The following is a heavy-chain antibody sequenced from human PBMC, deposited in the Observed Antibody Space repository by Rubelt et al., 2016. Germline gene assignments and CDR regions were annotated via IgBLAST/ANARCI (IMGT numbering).Heavy chain of an antibody. Sequence: EVQLVESGGGLVKPGGSLRLSCAASGFTFSSYAMSWVRPAPGKGLEWVSVISGSGGRTYYEDSLKGRFTISRDNSKNTLYLQINSLRAEDTAVYYCARPGRSSWYATLDYWGLGTLVTVSS. V-gene: IGHV3-23*04. J-gene: IGHJ4*02. CDR1: GFTFSSYA. CDR3: ARPGRSSWYATLDY. D-gene: IGHD6-13*01. CDR2: ISGSGGRT.